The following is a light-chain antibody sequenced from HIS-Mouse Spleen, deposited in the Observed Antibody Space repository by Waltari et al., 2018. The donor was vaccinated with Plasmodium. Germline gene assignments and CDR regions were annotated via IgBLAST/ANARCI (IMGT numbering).Light chain of an antibody. CDR1: SSDVGGYNY. V-gene: IGLV2-8*01. Sequence: QSALTQPPSASGSPGQSVTISCTGTSSDVGGYNYVSWYQQPPGKAPKLMIYEVSKRPSGVPDRLSGSKSGNTASLTGSGLQAEDEADYYCSSYAGSNNLVFGGGTKLTVL. CDR2: EVS. CDR3: SSYAGSNNLV. J-gene: IGLJ2*01.